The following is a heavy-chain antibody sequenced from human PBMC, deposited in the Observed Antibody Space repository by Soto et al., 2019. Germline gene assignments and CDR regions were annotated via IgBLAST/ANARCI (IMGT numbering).Heavy chain of an antibody. D-gene: IGHD4-17*01. J-gene: IGHJ4*02. CDR3: AIATTTIDY. Sequence: VESLKISCKGSGYSFTSYWICCLRQMPGKGLEWMGIIYPGDSDTRYSPSFQGQVTISADKSISTAYLQWSSLKASDTAMYYCAIATTTIDYWGQGTLVTVSS. V-gene: IGHV5-51*01. CDR2: IYPGDSDT. CDR1: GYSFTSYW.